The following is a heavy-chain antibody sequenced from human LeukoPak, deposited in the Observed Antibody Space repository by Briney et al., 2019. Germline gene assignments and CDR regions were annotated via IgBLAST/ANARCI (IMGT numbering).Heavy chain of an antibody. CDR3: ARVLRRYFDY. CDR2: ISSSSSTI. CDR1: GFTFSSYS. D-gene: IGHD3-9*01. J-gene: IGHJ4*02. V-gene: IGHV3-48*01. Sequence: PGGSLRLSCAASGFTFSSYSMNWVRQAPGKGLEWVSYISSSSSTIYYADSVKGRFTISRDNAKNSLYLQINSLRAEDTAVYYCARVLRRYFDYWGQGTLVTVSS.